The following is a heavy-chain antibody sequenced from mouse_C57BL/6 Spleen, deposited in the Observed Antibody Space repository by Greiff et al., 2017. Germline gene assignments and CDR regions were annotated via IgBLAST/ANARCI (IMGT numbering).Heavy chain of an antibody. D-gene: IGHD3-2*02. CDR3: ARDSSGYFDY. CDR1: GYTFTSYW. V-gene: IGHV1-61*01. J-gene: IGHJ2*01. Sequence: QVQLQQPGAELVRPGSSVKLSCKASGYTFTSYWMDWVKQRPGQGLEWIGNIYPSDSETHYNQKFKDKATLTVDKSSSTAYMQLSSLTSEDSAVYYCARDSSGYFDYGGQGTTLTVSA. CDR2: IYPSDSET.